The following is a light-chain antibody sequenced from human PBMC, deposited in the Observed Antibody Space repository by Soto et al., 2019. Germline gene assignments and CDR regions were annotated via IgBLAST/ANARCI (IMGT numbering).Light chain of an antibody. CDR2: DAS. J-gene: IGKJ5*01. CDR1: QSVSSY. CDR3: QHRSNWPVT. V-gene: IGKV3-11*01. Sequence: EIVLTQSPATLSLSPGERATLSCRASQSVSSYLAWYQQKPGQAPRLLIYDASNRATGIPARFSGSGSGTDFTITISSLEPEDFAVYYCQHRSNWPVTFGQGTRLEIK.